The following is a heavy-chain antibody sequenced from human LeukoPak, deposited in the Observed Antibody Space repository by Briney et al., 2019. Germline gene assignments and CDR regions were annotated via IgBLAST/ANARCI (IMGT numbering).Heavy chain of an antibody. CDR1: GGSISSSSDY. Sequence: SETLSLTCTVSGGSISSSSDYWGWIRQPPGKGLEWIGSIFYSGSTYYNPSLKSRVTVSVDTSRNQFSLKLSSVTAADTAVYYCARDDVRGFSWGQGTLVTVSS. J-gene: IGHJ5*02. CDR2: IFYSGST. CDR3: ARDDVRGFS. V-gene: IGHV4-39*02.